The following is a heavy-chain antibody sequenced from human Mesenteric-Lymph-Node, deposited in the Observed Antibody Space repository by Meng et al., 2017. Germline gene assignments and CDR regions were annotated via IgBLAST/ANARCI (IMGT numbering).Heavy chain of an antibody. CDR2: ISPTGGSL. V-gene: IGHV3-11*04. CDR3: ARDHGFLNWFDP. J-gene: IGHJ5*02. D-gene: IGHD2/OR15-2a*01. Sequence: VQLVEPGGGLVQPGGSLILSCAASGFTFSDYYMTWIRQPPGQGLEWIASISPTGGSLYYADSVKGRFSISRDNAKSSLSLQMNSLRVEDTAVYYCARDHGFLNWFDPWGQGTLVTVSS. CDR1: GFTFSDYY.